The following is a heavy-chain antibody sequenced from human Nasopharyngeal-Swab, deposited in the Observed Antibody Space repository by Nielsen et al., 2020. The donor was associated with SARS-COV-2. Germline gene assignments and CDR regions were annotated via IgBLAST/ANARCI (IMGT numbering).Heavy chain of an antibody. CDR3: ARRYYGSGRIDAFDI. J-gene: IGHJ3*02. Sequence: GESLKISCAASGFTFSDYYMSWIRQAPGKGLEWISYIGSSGSPIYYADSVKGRFTISRDNAKNSLNLQMNSLRAEDTAVYYCARRYYGSGRIDAFDIWGQGTVVTVSS. CDR2: IGSSGSPI. CDR1: GFTFSDYY. D-gene: IGHD3-10*01. V-gene: IGHV3-11*04.